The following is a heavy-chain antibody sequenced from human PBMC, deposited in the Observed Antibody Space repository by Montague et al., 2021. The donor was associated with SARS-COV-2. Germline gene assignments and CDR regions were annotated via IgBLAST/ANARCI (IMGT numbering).Heavy chain of an antibody. CDR2: IDWDEVQ. CDR1: GFSLNTSGMC. J-gene: IGHJ4*02. D-gene: IGHD4-17*01. CDR3: ARSYGDYRDSYFDY. V-gene: IGHV2-70*01. Sequence: PALVKPTQTLTLTCTFSGFSLNTSGMCVSWIRRPPGKALEWLALIDWDEVQYYSTPLKTRLTISKDTSKNQVVLTMTNMDPIDTATYYCARSYGDYRDSYFDYWGQGTLVTVSS.